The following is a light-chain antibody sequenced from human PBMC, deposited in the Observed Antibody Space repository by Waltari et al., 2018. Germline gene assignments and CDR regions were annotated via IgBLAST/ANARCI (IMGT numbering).Light chain of an antibody. Sequence: EILLTQSPGTLSLSPGERATLSCRASQSISRALAWYQQKPGQAPRLLIFDTSKRATGIPDRFSGSGSGTDFSLTISGLEPEDFAVYYCQHYVRLPATFGQGTKVEIK. CDR3: QHYVRLPAT. CDR2: DTS. CDR1: QSISRA. J-gene: IGKJ2*01. V-gene: IGKV3-20*01.